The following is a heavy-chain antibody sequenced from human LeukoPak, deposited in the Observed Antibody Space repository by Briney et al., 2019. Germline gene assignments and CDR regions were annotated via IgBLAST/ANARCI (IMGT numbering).Heavy chain of an antibody. CDR3: ASQYSSSVDY. D-gene: IGHD6-6*01. J-gene: IGHJ4*02. V-gene: IGHV3-30*02. Sequence: GGSLRLSCAASGFTFSTHGMHWVRQAPGKGLEWVAFIRYDGINKYYADSVKGRFTISRDNAKNSLYLQMNSLRAEDTAVYYCASQYSSSVDYWGQGTLVTVSS. CDR1: GFTFSTHG. CDR2: IRYDGINK.